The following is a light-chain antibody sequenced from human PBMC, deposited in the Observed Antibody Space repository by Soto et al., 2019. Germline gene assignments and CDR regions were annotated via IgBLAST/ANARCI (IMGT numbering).Light chain of an antibody. CDR1: QSVSSH. Sequence: EIVLTQSPATLSLSPGERAALSCRASQSVSSHLAWYQQKPGQAPRLLIYDASNRATGIPARFSGSGSGTDFILIISILEHEDLAVYYCQQRSNWPLTFGRGTKVEIK. V-gene: IGKV3-11*01. CDR3: QQRSNWPLT. J-gene: IGKJ4*01. CDR2: DAS.